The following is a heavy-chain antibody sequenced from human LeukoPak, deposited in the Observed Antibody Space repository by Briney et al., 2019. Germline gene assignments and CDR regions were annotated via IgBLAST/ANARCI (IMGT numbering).Heavy chain of an antibody. D-gene: IGHD5-18*01. V-gene: IGHV3-21*01. CDR3: ARDLGYSYTAQKDFDY. Sequence: GGSLRLSCAASGFTFSSYAMSWVRQAPGKGLEWVSSISSSSSYIYYADSVKGRFTISRDNAKNSLYLQMNSLRAEDTAVYYCARDLGYSYTAQKDFDYWGQGTLVTVSS. J-gene: IGHJ4*02. CDR2: ISSSSSYI. CDR1: GFTFSSYA.